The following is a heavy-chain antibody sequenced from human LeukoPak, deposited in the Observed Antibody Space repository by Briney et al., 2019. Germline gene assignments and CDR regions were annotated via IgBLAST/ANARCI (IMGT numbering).Heavy chain of an antibody. J-gene: IGHJ4*02. V-gene: IGHV4-61*02. D-gene: IGHD6-19*01. Sequence: NASQTLSLTCTVSGGSISSGSYYWSWIRQPAGKGLEWIGRIYTSGSTNYNPSLKSRVTISVDTSKNQFSLKLSSVTAADTAVYYCASASGYWGQGTLVTVSS. CDR3: ASASGY. CDR2: IYTSGST. CDR1: GGSISSGSYY.